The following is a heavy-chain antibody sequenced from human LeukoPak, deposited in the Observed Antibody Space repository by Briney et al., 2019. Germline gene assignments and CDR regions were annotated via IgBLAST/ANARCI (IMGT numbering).Heavy chain of an antibody. CDR3: ARDGLYYGMDV. CDR2: IGTAGDT. V-gene: IGHV3-13*01. CDR1: GFTFSSYD. Sequence: PGGSLRLSCAASGFTFSSYDMHWVRQATGKGLEWVSAIGTAGDTYYPGSVKGRFTISRENAKNSLYLQMNSLRAGDTAVYYCARDGLYYGMDVWGQGTTVTVSS. J-gene: IGHJ6*02.